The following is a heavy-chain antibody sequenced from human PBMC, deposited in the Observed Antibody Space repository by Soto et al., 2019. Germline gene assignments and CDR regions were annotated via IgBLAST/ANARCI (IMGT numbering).Heavy chain of an antibody. CDR3: ARVGIAAAGSLRGFFDY. CDR1: GGTFSSYA. D-gene: IGHD6-13*01. V-gene: IGHV1-69*01. Sequence: QVQLVQSGAEVKKPGSSVKVSCKASGGTFSSYAISWVRQAPGQGLEWMGGIIHIFGTANYAQKFQGRVTITADESTRTAYMELSSLRSEDTAVYYCARVGIAAAGSLRGFFDYWGQGTLVTVSS. CDR2: IIHIFGTA. J-gene: IGHJ4*02.